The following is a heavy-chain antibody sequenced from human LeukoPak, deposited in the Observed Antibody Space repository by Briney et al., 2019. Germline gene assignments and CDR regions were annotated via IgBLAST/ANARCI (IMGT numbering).Heavy chain of an antibody. CDR2: IYSGGST. CDR1: GFTVSSNY. V-gene: IGHV3-66*01. CDR3: ARGYDILTGHFDY. Sequence: GGSLRLSCAASGFTVSSNYMSWVRQAPGKGLEWVSVIYSGGSTYYADSVKGRFTISRDNSKNTLYLQMNSLRAEDTAVYYCARGYDILTGHFDYWGQGTLVTVSS. J-gene: IGHJ4*02. D-gene: IGHD3-9*01.